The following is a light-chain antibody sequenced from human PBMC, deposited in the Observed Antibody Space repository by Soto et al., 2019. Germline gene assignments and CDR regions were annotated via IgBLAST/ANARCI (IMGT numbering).Light chain of an antibody. CDR3: AAWDDSLSACYV. V-gene: IGLV1-47*01. J-gene: IGLJ1*01. CDR2: RNN. CDR1: SSNIGSNY. Sequence: QPVLTQPPSASGTPGQRGTISCSGSSSNIGSNYVYWYQQLPGTAPKLLIYRNNQRPSGVPDRFSGSKSGTSASLAISGLRSEDEADYYCAAWDDSLSACYVFGTGTKVTVL.